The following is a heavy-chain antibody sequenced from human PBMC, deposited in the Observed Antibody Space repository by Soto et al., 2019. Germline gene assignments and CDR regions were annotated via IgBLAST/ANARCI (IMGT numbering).Heavy chain of an antibody. CDR3: ARDRGGSDSFDS. V-gene: IGHV1-69*01. CDR1: GGVFRNYA. Sequence: QVHLVQSGAEVKKPGSSVKVSCKASGGVFRNYAINWVRQAPGQGLEWMGGIIPVFGTADYPQKFQGRVTITADESTTTAYMELTSLKTEDTAVYFCARDRGGSDSFDSWCQGTLVTVAS. CDR2: IIPVFGTA. J-gene: IGHJ5*01. D-gene: IGHD1-26*01.